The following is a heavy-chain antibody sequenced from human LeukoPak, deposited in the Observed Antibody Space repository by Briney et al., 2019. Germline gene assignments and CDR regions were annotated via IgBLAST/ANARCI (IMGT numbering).Heavy chain of an antibody. CDR1: GGSISNYY. Sequence: ASETLSLTCTVSGGSISNYYWSWIRQPPGKGLEWIGYIYYSGSTTYNPSLKSRVTMSVDTSKNQFSLKLSSVTAADTAVYFCAGDHHGSSYWGQGTLVAVSS. CDR3: AGDHHGSSY. D-gene: IGHD6-13*01. J-gene: IGHJ4*02. V-gene: IGHV4-59*01. CDR2: IYYSGST.